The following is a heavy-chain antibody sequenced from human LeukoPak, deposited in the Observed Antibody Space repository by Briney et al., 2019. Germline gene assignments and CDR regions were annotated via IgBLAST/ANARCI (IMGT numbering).Heavy chain of an antibody. Sequence: ASVKVSCKASGYTFTGYYMHWVRQAPGQGLEWMGWINPNSGGTNYAQKFQGRVTMTRDTSISTAYMELSRLRSDDTAVYYCARDRDSGSPDGSSQLWGQGTLVTVSS. J-gene: IGHJ4*02. D-gene: IGHD1-26*01. CDR2: INPNSGGT. CDR1: GYTFTGYY. V-gene: IGHV1-2*02. CDR3: ARDRDSGSPDGSSQL.